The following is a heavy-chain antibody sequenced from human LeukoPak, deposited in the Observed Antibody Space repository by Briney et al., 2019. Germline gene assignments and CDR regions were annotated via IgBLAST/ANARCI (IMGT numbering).Heavy chain of an antibody. Sequence: PGGSLRLSCVVSGFPFSTYAMSWIRQSLGKGLEWVSSIGNTGGNIYYADSVKGRFTISRDNSKNTLYLQMNSLRAEDTAVYYCAKYRGFGDSYDSWGQGTLVTVSS. CDR1: GFPFSTYA. V-gene: IGHV3-23*01. CDR3: AKYRGFGDSYDS. D-gene: IGHD3-10*01. CDR2: IGNTGGNI. J-gene: IGHJ4*02.